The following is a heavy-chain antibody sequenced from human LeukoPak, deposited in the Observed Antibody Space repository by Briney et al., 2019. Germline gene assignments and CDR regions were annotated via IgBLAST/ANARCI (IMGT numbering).Heavy chain of an antibody. CDR2: IKQDGSEK. D-gene: IGHD2-2*01. J-gene: IGHJ4*02. Sequence: GGSLRLSCAASGFTFSSYWMSWVRQAPGKGLEWVANIKQDGSEKYYVDSVKGRFTISRDNAKNLLYLQMNSLRAEDTAVYYCARGLVVVPAARPHFDYWGQGTLVTVSS. CDR1: GFTFSSYW. CDR3: ARGLVVVPAARPHFDY. V-gene: IGHV3-7*01.